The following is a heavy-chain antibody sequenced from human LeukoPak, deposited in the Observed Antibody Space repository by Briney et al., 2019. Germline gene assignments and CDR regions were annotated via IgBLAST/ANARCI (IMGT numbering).Heavy chain of an antibody. CDR1: GFTFSRAW. J-gene: IGHJ4*02. V-gene: IGHV3-7*03. D-gene: IGHD5-12*01. Sequence: GGSLRLSCAASGFTFSRAWMSWLRQAPGKGLEWVANIKEDGSEDYYADSVKGRFAISKDNAKNSLYLQMNSLRAEDTAVYYCARDLSGYDPFDYWGQGTLVTVSS. CDR3: ARDLSGYDPFDY. CDR2: IKEDGSED.